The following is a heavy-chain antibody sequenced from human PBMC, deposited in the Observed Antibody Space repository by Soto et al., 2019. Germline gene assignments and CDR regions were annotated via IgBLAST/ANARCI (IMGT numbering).Heavy chain of an antibody. J-gene: IGHJ6*02. D-gene: IGHD5-12*01. CDR2: IIPILGIA. CDR3: AIDNKGSLVATMFYYYYGMDV. V-gene: IGHV1-69*08. CDR1: GGTFSSYT. Sequence: QVQLVQSGAEVKKPGSSVKVSCKASGGTFSSYTISWVRQAPGQGLEWMGRIIPILGIANYAQKFQGRVTITADKSTSTAYMELSSLRSEDTAVYYCAIDNKGSLVATMFYYYYGMDVLGQGTTVTVSS.